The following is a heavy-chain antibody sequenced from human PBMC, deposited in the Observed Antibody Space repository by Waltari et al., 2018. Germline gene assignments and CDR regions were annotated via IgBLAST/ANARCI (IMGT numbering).Heavy chain of an antibody. CDR2: IYHSGST. D-gene: IGHD4-17*01. CDR3: ARELRDYGDYDTLSNWFDP. J-gene: IGHJ5*02. V-gene: IGHV4-38-2*02. Sequence: QVQLQESGPGLVKPSETLSLTCAVSGYSISSGYYWGWIRQPPGKGLEWIGSIYHSGSTYYNPSLKSRVTISVDTSKNQFSLKLSSVTAADTAVYYCARELRDYGDYDTLSNWFDPWGQGTLVTVSS. CDR1: GYSISSGYY.